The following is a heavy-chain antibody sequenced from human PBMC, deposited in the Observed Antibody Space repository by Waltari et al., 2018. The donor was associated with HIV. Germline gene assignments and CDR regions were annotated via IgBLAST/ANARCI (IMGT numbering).Heavy chain of an antibody. V-gene: IGHV4-34*02. Sequence: QVQLQQWGTGLLKPSGTLSLTCAVYRASFNDHSWAWIHQAPVTGLQWLGEINPSGTAVYTKSLQGRLTISRDASKNQFSLNLKSVTAADTAVYFCARTTLQWSLTNSDFWTGHPDHYSTLDAWGQGTTVFVSS. D-gene: IGHD3-3*01. CDR3: ARTTLQWSLTNSDFWTGHPDHYSTLDA. CDR2: INPSGTA. CDR1: RASFNDHS. J-gene: IGHJ6*02.